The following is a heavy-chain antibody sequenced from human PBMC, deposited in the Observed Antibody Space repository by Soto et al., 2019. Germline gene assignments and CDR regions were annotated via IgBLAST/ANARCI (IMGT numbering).Heavy chain of an antibody. J-gene: IGHJ4*02. CDR1: GYTFTSYG. CDR3: ARDLQDFWSGYYTSPFDY. D-gene: IGHD3-3*01. Sequence: QVQLVQSGAEVKKPGASVKVSCKASGYTFTSYGISWVRQAPGQGLEWMGWISAYNGNTNYAQKLQGRVTMTTDTSTSTAYIELRSLRSDDTAVYYCARDLQDFWSGYYTSPFDYWGQGTLVTVSS. CDR2: ISAYNGNT. V-gene: IGHV1-18*01.